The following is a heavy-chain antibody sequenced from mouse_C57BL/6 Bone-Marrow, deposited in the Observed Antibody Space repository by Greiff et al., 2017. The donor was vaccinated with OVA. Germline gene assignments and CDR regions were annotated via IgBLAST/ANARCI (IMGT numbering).Heavy chain of an antibody. V-gene: IGHV1-64*01. CDR1: GYTFTSYW. CDR3: GREGMVTTCY. J-gene: IGHJ2*01. CDR2: IHPNSGST. D-gene: IGHD2-2*01. Sequence: QVQLQQPGAELVKPGASVKLSCKASGYTFTSYWMHWVKQRPGQGLEWIGMIHPNSGSTNYNEKFKSKATLTVDKSSSTAYMQLSSLTSEDSAVNDCGREGMVTTCYWGQGTTLTVSS.